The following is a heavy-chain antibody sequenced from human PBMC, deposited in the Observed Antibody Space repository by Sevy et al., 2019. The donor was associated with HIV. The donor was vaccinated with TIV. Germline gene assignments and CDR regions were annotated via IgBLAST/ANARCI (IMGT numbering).Heavy chain of an antibody. V-gene: IGHV1-24*01. D-gene: IGHD3-22*01. CDR2: FDPEDGET. Sequence: AAVKVSCKGSGSTLSRLSMHWVRQVPGKGLEWMASFDPEDGETFYARKFQGRVTMTEDTSTDTAYMELSSLRSEDTAVYFCATTKDYYESYGYPFDYWGQGTLVTVSS. CDR1: GSTLSRLS. J-gene: IGHJ4*02. CDR3: ATTKDYYESYGYPFDY.